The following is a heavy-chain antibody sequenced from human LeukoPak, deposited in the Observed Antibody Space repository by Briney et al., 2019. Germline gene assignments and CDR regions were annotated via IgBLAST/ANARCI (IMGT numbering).Heavy chain of an antibody. CDR3: TRDWYHAFDF. CDR1: GFTFNNAW. CDR2: IKKRSDGGTT. D-gene: IGHD3-9*01. J-gene: IGHJ3*01. V-gene: IGHV3-15*07. Sequence: GGSLRLSCAASGFTFNNAWMNWVRQAPGKGLEWVGRIKKRSDGGTTDYAAPVKDRFIISRDDSQDTLYLQMNILKTEDTAVYYCTRDWYHAFDFWGQGTVVTVSS.